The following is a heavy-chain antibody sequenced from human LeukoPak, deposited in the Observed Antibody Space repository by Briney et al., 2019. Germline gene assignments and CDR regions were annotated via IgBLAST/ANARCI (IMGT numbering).Heavy chain of an antibody. Sequence: GGSLRLSCAASGFTVSGTHMSWVRQAPGKGLEWVAAMYTGGTTYYADSVTGRFTISRDNSKNALYLHMNSLRAEDTAVYYCAKDEATSGGGLASWGQGTLVSVSS. CDR2: MYTGGTT. V-gene: IGHV3-53*01. J-gene: IGHJ4*02. D-gene: IGHD3-16*01. CDR3: AKDEATSGGGLAS. CDR1: GFTVSGTH.